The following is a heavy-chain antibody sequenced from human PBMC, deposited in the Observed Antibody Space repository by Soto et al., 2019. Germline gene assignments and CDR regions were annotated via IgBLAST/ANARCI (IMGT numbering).Heavy chain of an antibody. J-gene: IGHJ4*02. V-gene: IGHV3-11*01. Sequence: GGSLRLSCAASGFTFSDYYMSWIRQAPGKGLEWVSYISSIGSTIYYAESVKGRFTISRDNAKNSLYLQMNSLRAEDTAVYYWARARYYGSGSYYKLLDYWGQGTLVTVSS. CDR3: ARARYYGSGSYYKLLDY. D-gene: IGHD3-10*01. CDR2: ISSIGSTI. CDR1: GFTFSDYY.